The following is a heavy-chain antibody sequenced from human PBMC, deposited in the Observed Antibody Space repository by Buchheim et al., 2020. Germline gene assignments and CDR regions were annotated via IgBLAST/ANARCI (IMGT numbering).Heavy chain of an antibody. J-gene: IGHJ4*02. Sequence: EVQLVQSGAEVKKPGESLKISCKASGYSFSSYWIGWVRQMSGKGLEWMGIIYPGDSDTRYSPSFQGQVTISADQSISTAYLQWSSLKASDTAMYYCVRGQGYCSSGASCYIFDYWGQGIL. CDR2: IYPGDSDT. CDR3: VRGQGYCSSGASCYIFDY. D-gene: IGHD2-2*02. CDR1: GYSFSSYW. V-gene: IGHV5-51*01.